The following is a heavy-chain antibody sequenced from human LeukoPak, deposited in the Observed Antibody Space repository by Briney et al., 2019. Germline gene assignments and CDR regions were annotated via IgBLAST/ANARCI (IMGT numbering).Heavy chain of an antibody. V-gene: IGHV3-30-3*01. D-gene: IGHD6-6*01. J-gene: IGHJ4*02. CDR2: ISYDGSNK. CDR3: ARDPYSSSSGILFDY. Sequence: PGRSLRVSCAASGFTVSSYAMHWVRQARGKGLEWVAVISYDGSNKYYADSVKGRLTISRENSKNTLYLQMNSLRAEDTAVYYCARDPYSSSSGILFDYWGQGTLVTVSS. CDR1: GFTVSSYA.